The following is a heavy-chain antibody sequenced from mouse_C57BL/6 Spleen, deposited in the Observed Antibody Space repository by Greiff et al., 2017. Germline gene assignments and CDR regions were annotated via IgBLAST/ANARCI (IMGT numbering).Heavy chain of an antibody. Sequence: QVQLKESGAELVKPGASVKLSCKASGYTFTEYTIHWVKQRSGQGLEWIGWFYPGSGSIKYNEKFKDKATLTADKSSSTVYMERSRLTSEDSAVYFCARHEDPSNGFAYWGQGTLVTVSA. V-gene: IGHV1-62-2*01. CDR2: FYPGSGSI. CDR3: ARHEDPSNGFAY. D-gene: IGHD2-10*02. CDR1: GYTFTEYT. J-gene: IGHJ3*01.